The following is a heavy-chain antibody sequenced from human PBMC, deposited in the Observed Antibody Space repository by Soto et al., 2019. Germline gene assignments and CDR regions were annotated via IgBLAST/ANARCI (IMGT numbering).Heavy chain of an antibody. CDR3: ARGEIVVVPSAREPFCDS. J-gene: IGHJ4*02. D-gene: IGHD2-2*01. CDR2: INPSGGST. Sequence: QVQLVQSGAEVKKPGASVKVSCKASGYTFTSYYMHWVRQAPGQGLEWMGIINPSGGSTSYAQKLQGRVTMTRDTSTSTVYMELSSLRSEDTAVYYCARGEIVVVPSAREPFCDSGGQGPLVTVSS. V-gene: IGHV1-46*03. CDR1: GYTFTSYY.